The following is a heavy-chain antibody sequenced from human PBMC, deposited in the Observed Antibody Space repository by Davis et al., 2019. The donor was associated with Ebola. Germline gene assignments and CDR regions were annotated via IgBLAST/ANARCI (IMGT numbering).Heavy chain of an antibody. J-gene: IGHJ4*02. CDR3: ATYSSGWYYFDY. CDR1: GFTFSSYS. Sequence: PGGSLRLSCAASGFTFSSYSMNWVRQAPGKGLEWVAVISYDGSNKYYADSVKGRFTISRDNSKNTLYLQMNSLRAEDTAVYYCATYSSGWYYFDYWGQGTLVTVSS. CDR2: ISYDGSNK. D-gene: IGHD6-19*01. V-gene: IGHV3-30*03.